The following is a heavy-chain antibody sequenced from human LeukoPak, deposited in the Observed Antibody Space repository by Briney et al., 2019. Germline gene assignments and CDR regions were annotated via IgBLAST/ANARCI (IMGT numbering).Heavy chain of an antibody. CDR2: ISSSGSTT. Sequence: QPGGSLRLSCAASGFTFGSYTMNWVRQAPGKGLEWISYISSSGSTTYYADSVKGRFTISRDNAKNSLYLQMNSLRDEDTAVNYCARATTLLDYWGQGTLVTVSS. CDR3: ARATTLLDY. V-gene: IGHV3-48*02. CDR1: GFTFGSYT. D-gene: IGHD1-26*01. J-gene: IGHJ4*02.